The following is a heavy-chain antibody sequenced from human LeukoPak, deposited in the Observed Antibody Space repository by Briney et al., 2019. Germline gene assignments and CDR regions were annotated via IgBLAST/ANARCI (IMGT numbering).Heavy chain of an antibody. Sequence: GGSLRLSCAASGFTFSSYSMNWVRQAPGKGLEWVSSISSSSSYIYYADSVKGRFTISRDNAKNSLYLQMNSLRAEDTAVYYCVRDNHRRHYDSQARDTFDIWGQGTMVTVSS. D-gene: IGHD3-22*01. J-gene: IGHJ3*02. V-gene: IGHV3-21*01. CDR1: GFTFSSYS. CDR3: VRDNHRRHYDSQARDTFDI. CDR2: ISSSSSYI.